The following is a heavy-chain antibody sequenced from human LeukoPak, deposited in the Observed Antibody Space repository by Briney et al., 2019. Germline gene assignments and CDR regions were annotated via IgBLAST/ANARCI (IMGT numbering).Heavy chain of an antibody. Sequence: GASVKVSCKASGHTFTSYGISWVRQAPGQGLEWMGWISAYNGNTNYAQKLQGRVTMTTDTSTSTAYMELRSLRSDDTAVYYCASFLNSGSHDGGNYWGQGTLVTVSS. J-gene: IGHJ4*02. D-gene: IGHD1-26*01. CDR2: ISAYNGNT. CDR1: GHTFTSYG. CDR3: ASFLNSGSHDGGNY. V-gene: IGHV1-18*01.